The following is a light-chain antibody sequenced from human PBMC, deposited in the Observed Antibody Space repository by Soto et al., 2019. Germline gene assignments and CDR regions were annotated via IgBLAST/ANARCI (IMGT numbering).Light chain of an antibody. CDR3: HQYASSPWT. J-gene: IGKJ1*01. V-gene: IGKV3-20*01. Sequence: EIVLTQSPGTLSLSPGERATLSCRAGQSVSSSSLAWYQQNPGQAPRLLIYGASGRVTGIPDRFSGSGSGTDFTLTISRLEPEDFAVYYCHQYASSPWTFGQGTKVEIK. CDR2: GAS. CDR1: QSVSSSS.